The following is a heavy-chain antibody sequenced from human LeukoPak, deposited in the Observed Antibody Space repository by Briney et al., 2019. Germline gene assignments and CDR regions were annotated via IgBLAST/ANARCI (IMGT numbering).Heavy chain of an antibody. V-gene: IGHV3-9*03. CDR1: GFTFDDYA. Sequence: GRSLRLSCAASGFTFDDYAMHWVRQAPGKGLEWVSGISWNSGSIGYADSVKGRFTISRDNAKNSLYLQMSSLRAEDMALYYCAKALKYYYDSSGYYSDAFDIWGQGTMVTVSS. D-gene: IGHD3-22*01. J-gene: IGHJ3*02. CDR2: ISWNSGSI. CDR3: AKALKYYYDSSGYYSDAFDI.